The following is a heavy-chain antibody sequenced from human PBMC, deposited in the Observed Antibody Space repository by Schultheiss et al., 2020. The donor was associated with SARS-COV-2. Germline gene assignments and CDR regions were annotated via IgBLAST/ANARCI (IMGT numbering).Heavy chain of an antibody. CDR1: GFTFSSYG. J-gene: IGHJ4*02. D-gene: IGHD6-13*01. Sequence: GGSLRLSCAASGFTFSSYGMHWVRQAPGKGLEWVAVISYDGSNKYYADSVKGRFTISRDDSKNTLYLQMNSLKTEDTAVYYCTTVIPYSDDYWGQGTLVTVSS. V-gene: IGHV3-30*03. CDR3: TTVIPYSDDY. CDR2: ISYDGSNK.